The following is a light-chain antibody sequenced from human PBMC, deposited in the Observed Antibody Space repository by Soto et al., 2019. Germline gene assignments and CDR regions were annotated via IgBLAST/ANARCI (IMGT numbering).Light chain of an antibody. J-gene: IGKJ5*01. V-gene: IGKV3-11*01. CDR2: DAS. CDR3: QLSQQRSDWPPIT. CDR1: QSVSSY. Sequence: EIVSTQSQDTLSLSPGERGTLSCRASQSVSSYLAWYQQKPGQAPRLLIYDASNRATGIPARFSGSGSGTDFTLTISSLEPEDFAVYYCQLSQQRSDWPPITFGQGTRLENK.